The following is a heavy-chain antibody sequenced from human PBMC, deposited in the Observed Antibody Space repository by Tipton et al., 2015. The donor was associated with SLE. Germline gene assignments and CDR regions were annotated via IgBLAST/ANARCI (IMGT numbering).Heavy chain of an antibody. CDR2: IYSSGST. D-gene: IGHD3-10*01. CDR3: ARLIWFGELGAFDI. J-gene: IGHJ3*02. V-gene: IGHV4-61*10. CDR1: GGSISSGNYY. Sequence: TLSLTCTVSGGSISSGNYYWSWIRQPAGKGLEWIGYIYSSGSTNYNPSLKSRVTISVDTSKNQFSLKLSSVTAADTAVYYCARLIWFGELGAFDIWGQGTMVTVSS.